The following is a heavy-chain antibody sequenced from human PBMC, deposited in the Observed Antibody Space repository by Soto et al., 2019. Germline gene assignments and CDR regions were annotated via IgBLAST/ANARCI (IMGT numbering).Heavy chain of an antibody. D-gene: IGHD5-18*01. CDR3: ASHNYGYSYFDY. Sequence: QVQLVQSGAEVKKPGSSVKVSCKASGGTFSSYAISWVRQAPGQGLEWMGGIIPIFGKANYEQKYHGRVTVAEHEPTSTAYMELSSLKSLKTAVDYCASHNYGYSYFDYWGQGTLVTVYS. V-gene: IGHV1-69*12. CDR2: IIPIFGKA. J-gene: IGHJ4*02. CDR1: GGTFSSYA.